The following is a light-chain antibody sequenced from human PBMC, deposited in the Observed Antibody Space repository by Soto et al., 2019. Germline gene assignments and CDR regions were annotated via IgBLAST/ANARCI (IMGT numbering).Light chain of an antibody. CDR3: AAWDDSLSGRV. J-gene: IGLJ2*01. Sequence: QSVLTQPPSASGTPGQRVTISCSGSTSNIGSNYVYWYQQLPGTAPKLLIYMNNQRPSGVPDRFSGSKSDTSASLAISGLRSEDEADYYCAAWDDSLSGRVFGGGTKLT. CDR2: MNN. V-gene: IGLV1-47*01. CDR1: TSNIGSNY.